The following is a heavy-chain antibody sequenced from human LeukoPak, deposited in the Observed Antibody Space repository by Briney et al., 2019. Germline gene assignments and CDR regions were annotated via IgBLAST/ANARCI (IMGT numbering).Heavy chain of an antibody. CDR2: INPNSGGT. CDR3: ARSAKLGYFDLSVMPRGFDP. J-gene: IGHJ5*02. D-gene: IGHD3-9*01. CDR1: GYTFTGYY. V-gene: IGHV1-2*02. Sequence: ASVKASCKASGYTFTGYYMHWVRQAPGQGLEWMGWINPNSGGTNYAQKFQGRVTMTRDTSISTAYMELSRLRSDDTAVYYCARSAKLGYFDLSVMPRGFDPWGQGTLVTVSS.